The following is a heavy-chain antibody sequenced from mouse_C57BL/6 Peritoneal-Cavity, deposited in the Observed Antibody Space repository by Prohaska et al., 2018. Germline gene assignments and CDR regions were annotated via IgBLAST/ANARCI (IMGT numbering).Heavy chain of an antibody. V-gene: IGHV5-9-1*02. CDR3: TREGDYAWFAY. D-gene: IGHD2-4*01. CDR2: ISSGCDYI. Sequence: VKLVESGEGLLKLGGSLNLSCEHSGFTFSSYAITWVRRTSEKRLELVSYISSGCDYIYYADTGKGRFTISRDNARNTLYLQMSSLKSVDTAMYYCTREGDYAWFAYWGQGTLVTVSA. J-gene: IGHJ3*01. CDR1: GFTFSSYA.